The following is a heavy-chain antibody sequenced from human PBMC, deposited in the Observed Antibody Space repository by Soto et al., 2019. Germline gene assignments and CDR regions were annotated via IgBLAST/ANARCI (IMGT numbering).Heavy chain of an antibody. D-gene: IGHD3-16*02. CDR2: IDPSDSYT. CDR3: ARLLLSRVDFEP. CDR1: GYSFTSYW. V-gene: IGHV5-10-1*01. J-gene: IGHJ5*02. Sequence: GESLKISRKGSGYSFTSYWINWVRQMPGKGLEWMGRIDPSDSYTNYSPSFQGHVTISADKSISTAYLQWSSLKASDTAMYYCARLLLSRVDFEPWGQGTLVTVSS.